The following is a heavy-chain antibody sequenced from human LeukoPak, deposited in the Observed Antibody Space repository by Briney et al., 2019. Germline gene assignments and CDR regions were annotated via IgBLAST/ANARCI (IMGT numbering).Heavy chain of an antibody. V-gene: IGHV3-21*01. D-gene: IGHD6-13*01. CDR3: ARDRSVAAAEGFDY. CDR2: ISSSSSYI. Sequence: GGSLRLSCAASGFTFSSYSMNWVRQAPGKGLEWVSSISSSSSYIYYADSVKGRFTISRDNAKNSLYLQMNSLRAEDTAVYYCARDRSVAAAEGFDYWGQGTLVSVSS. J-gene: IGHJ4*02. CDR1: GFTFSSYS.